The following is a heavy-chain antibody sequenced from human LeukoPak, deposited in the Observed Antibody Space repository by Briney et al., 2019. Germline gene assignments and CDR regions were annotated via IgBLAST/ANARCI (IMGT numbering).Heavy chain of an antibody. V-gene: IGHV3-21*01. Sequence: GGSLRLSCAASGFTFSSYWMSWVRQAPGRGLEWVSSISSSSGYIYYADSVKGRLTISRDNAKNSLYLQMNSLRAEDTAVYYCAKFRSWSNFDYWGQGTLVTVSS. CDR2: ISSSSGYI. CDR1: GFTFSSYW. CDR3: AKFRSWSNFDY. D-gene: IGHD6-13*01. J-gene: IGHJ4*02.